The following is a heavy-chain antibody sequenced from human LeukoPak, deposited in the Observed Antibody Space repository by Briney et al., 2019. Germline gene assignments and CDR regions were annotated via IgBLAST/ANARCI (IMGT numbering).Heavy chain of an antibody. J-gene: IGHJ4*02. CDR2: INHSGGT. V-gene: IGHV4-34*01. D-gene: IGHD4-23*01. Sequence: SETLSLTCAVYGGSFSGYYWSWIRQPPGKGLEWIGEINHSGGTKYNPSLKSRVTISVDTSKNQFSLKLSSVTAADTAVYYCARVSGVVTPNDYWGQGTLVTVSS. CDR1: GGSFSGYY. CDR3: ARVSGVVTPNDY.